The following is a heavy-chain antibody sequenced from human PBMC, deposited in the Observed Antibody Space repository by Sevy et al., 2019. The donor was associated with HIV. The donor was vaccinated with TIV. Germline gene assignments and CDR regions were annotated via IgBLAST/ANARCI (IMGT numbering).Heavy chain of an antibody. CDR1: GGSISSSYYY. D-gene: IGHD1-26*01. V-gene: IGHV4-39*01. Sequence: SETLSLTCTVSGGSISSSYYYWGWLRQPPGKGLEWIDSFYYSRSTYYNPSLKSRVTISVDTSKNQFSLNLSSVTAADTAVYYCERHRPQWELGGWYFDLWGRGTLVTVSS. CDR2: FYYSRST. CDR3: ERHRPQWELGGWYFDL. J-gene: IGHJ2*01.